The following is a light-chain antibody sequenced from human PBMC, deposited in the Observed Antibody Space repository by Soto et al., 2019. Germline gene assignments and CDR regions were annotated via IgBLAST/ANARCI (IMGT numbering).Light chain of an antibody. Sequence: QSALTQPASVSGSPGQSISISCTGTSSDVGAYNYVSWYQQHPGKAPKLMIYDVSSRPSGVSNRFSGSKSGNTASLTISGLQAEDEADYYCISYTRSNTCVFGGGTKLTFL. CDR3: ISYTRSNTCV. CDR1: SSDVGAYNY. CDR2: DVS. V-gene: IGLV2-14*01. J-gene: IGLJ3*02.